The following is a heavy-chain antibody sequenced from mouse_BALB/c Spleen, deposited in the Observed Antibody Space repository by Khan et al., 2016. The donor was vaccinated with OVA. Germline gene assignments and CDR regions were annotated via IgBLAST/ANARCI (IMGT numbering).Heavy chain of an antibody. CDR2: ISTYYGDS. J-gene: IGHJ3*01. Sequence: VQLQESGAELVRPGVSVKISCTGSGFIFTDFSMHWVKRSHAKSLEWIGVISTYYGDSIYNQNFKDKATLTVDKSSSTAYLELARLTSEDSAIYYCARGGGYYRFAYWGQGTLVTVSA. CDR3: ARGGGYYRFAY. V-gene: IGHV1S137*01. CDR1: GFIFTDFS. D-gene: IGHD2-3*01.